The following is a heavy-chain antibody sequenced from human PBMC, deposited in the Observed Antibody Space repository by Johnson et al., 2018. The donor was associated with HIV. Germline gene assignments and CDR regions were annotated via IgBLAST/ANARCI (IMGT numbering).Heavy chain of an antibody. D-gene: IGHD6-13*01. J-gene: IGHJ3*02. V-gene: IGHV3-66*02. CDR2: IYSGGST. CDR1: GFTVSSNY. Sequence: VQLVESGGGLVQPGGSLRLSCAASGFTVSSNYMSWVRQAPGKGLEWVSVIYSGGSTYYADSVKGRFTISRDNSKNTLYLQMNSLRAEDTAVYYCARVEAAAGLAFYIWGQGTMVTVSS. CDR3: ARVEAAAGLAFYI.